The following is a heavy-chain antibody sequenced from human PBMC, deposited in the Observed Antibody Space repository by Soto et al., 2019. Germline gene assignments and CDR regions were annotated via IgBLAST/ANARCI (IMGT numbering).Heavy chain of an antibody. CDR3: ARDRYHYPNWNSRGVNWFDP. Sequence: SVNVSYMASGGTFSSYAICWVRQAPGQGLEWMGGIIPIFGKANYAQKFQGRVTITADESTCTAYVELSSLRSEVTSVYYCARDRYHYPNWNSRGVNWFDPWGQGTLVTVSS. CDR1: GGTFSSYA. J-gene: IGHJ5*02. D-gene: IGHD1-1*01. V-gene: IGHV1-69*13. CDR2: IIPIFGKA.